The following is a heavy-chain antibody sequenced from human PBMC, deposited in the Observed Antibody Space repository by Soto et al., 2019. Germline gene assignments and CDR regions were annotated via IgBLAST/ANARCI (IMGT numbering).Heavy chain of an antibody. CDR1: GFTFSSYG. V-gene: IGHV3-30*18. CDR3: AKAKRSGYSYAFLPDY. D-gene: IGHD5-18*01. Sequence: ESGGGVVQPGRSLRLSCVASGFTFSSYGMHWVRQAPGKGLEWVAVISYDGSNKYYADSVKGRFTISRDNSKNALYVQMNSLRAEDTAVYYCAKAKRSGYSYAFLPDYWGQGTLVTVSS. CDR2: ISYDGSNK. J-gene: IGHJ4*02.